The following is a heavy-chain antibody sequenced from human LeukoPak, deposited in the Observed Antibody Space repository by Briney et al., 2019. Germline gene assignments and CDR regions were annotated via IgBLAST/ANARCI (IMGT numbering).Heavy chain of an antibody. J-gene: IGHJ4*02. CDR1: GFTFSSYA. Sequence: GGSLRLSCAASGFTFSSYAMSWVRQAPGKGLEWVSAISGSGGSTYYADSVKGRFTISRDNSKNTLYLQMNSLRAEDTAVYYCVTVLGAGDPALDYWGQGTLVTVSS. CDR2: ISGSGGST. CDR3: VTVLGAGDPALDY. V-gene: IGHV3-23*01. D-gene: IGHD1-26*01.